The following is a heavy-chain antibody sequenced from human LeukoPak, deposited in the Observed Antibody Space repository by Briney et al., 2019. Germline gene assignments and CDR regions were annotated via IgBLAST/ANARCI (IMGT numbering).Heavy chain of an antibody. CDR2: ISDSGATI. CDR1: GFTFSRYG. Sequence: TGGSLRLSCAASGFTFSRYGMNWVRQAPGKGREWVSGISDSGATIYYADSVKGRFTISRDNSKNMLYLQMHSLRPEDTAIYYCAKIRAARPGYWCQGTLVTVSS. J-gene: IGHJ4*02. CDR3: AKIRAARPGY. D-gene: IGHD6-6*01. V-gene: IGHV3-23*01.